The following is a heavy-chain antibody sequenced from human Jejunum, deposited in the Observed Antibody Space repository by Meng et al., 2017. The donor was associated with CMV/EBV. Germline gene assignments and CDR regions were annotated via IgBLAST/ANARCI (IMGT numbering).Heavy chain of an antibody. Sequence: CGVSGESISSGDSYWSCIRQPPGKGLEWFGYIYESGSTSYNPSLESRVTISVDTSKNQFSLKVMSVTAADTAVYYCAREGTNSYYFDYWGQGTLVTVSS. CDR2: IYESGST. V-gene: IGHV4-30-4*01. D-gene: IGHD1-14*01. CDR3: AREGTNSYYFDY. CDR1: GESISSGDSY. J-gene: IGHJ4*02.